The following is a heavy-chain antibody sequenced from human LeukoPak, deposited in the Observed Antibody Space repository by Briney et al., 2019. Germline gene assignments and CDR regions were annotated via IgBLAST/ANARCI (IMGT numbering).Heavy chain of an antibody. V-gene: IGHV1-69*13. CDR2: IIPIFGTA. J-gene: IGHJ4*02. Sequence: ASVNVSCKASGGTFSSYAISWVRQAPGQGLEWMGGIIPIFGTANYAQKFQGRVTITADESTSTAYMELSSLRSEDTAVYYCARDHGVDTAMVWWGQGTLVTVSS. D-gene: IGHD5-18*01. CDR1: GGTFSSYA. CDR3: ARDHGVDTAMVW.